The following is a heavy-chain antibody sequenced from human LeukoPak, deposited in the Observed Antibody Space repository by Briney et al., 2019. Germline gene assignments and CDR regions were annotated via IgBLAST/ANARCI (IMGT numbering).Heavy chain of an antibody. CDR3: ARWGYCSSTSCRKSYYYYYGMDV. Sequence: SETLSLTCAVYGGSFSGYYWSWIRQPPGKGLEWIGEINHSGSTNYNPSLKSRVTISVDTSKNQFSLKLSSVTAADTAVYYCARWGYCSSTSCRKSYYYYYGMDVWGQGTTVTVSS. D-gene: IGHD2-2*01. CDR1: GGSFSGYY. CDR2: INHSGST. J-gene: IGHJ6*02. V-gene: IGHV4-34*01.